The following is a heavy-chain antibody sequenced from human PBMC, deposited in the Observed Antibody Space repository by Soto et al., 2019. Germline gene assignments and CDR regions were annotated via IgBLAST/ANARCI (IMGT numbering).Heavy chain of an antibody. V-gene: IGHV3-23*01. CDR3: SKAGGVIDDTTVYRQIDY. Sequence: GGSLRGSCEASEVTFSSYAVSWVRQARGKGLEWFSGIDKSAESAFYADSVKGRFTISREHSKTRLYMQMNGLRVEDTAVYYCSKAGGVIDDTTVYRQIDYWGQGTLVTVSS. D-gene: IGHD2-8*02. J-gene: IGHJ4*02. CDR2: IDKSAESA. CDR1: EVTFSSYA.